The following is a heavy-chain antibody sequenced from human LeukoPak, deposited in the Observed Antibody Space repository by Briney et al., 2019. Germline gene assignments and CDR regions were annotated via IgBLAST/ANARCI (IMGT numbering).Heavy chain of an antibody. CDR3: ARDRAYTTFDY. CDR2: INQDGGVK. CDR1: RFTCSGSW. J-gene: IGHJ4*02. V-gene: IGHV3-7*01. Sequence: GGSLRLSCAASRFTCSGSWMTWVRHAPGKGPEWVANINQDGGVKGYLDSVQGRFTISRDNAKNSLYLQMNSLRAEDTAIYFCARDRAYTTFDYWGQGTLVTVSS. D-gene: IGHD2-2*02.